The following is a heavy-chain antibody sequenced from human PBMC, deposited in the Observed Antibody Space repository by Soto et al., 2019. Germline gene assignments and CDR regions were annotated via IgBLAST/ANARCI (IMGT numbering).Heavy chain of an antibody. CDR2: MYYGVNT. J-gene: IGHJ6*02. CDR1: GGSISSGEYY. V-gene: IGHV4-39*01. Sequence: TSETLSLTCTVSGGSISSGEYYWTWIRQPPGKGLEWIGYMYYGVNTYYNPFLESRVTISVDTPKNQFSLELSSVTAADTAVYSFARHPGYCSGSSCYGYYTMDVWGQGSPVTVSS. CDR3: ARHPGYCSGSSCYGYYTMDV. D-gene: IGHD2-2*01.